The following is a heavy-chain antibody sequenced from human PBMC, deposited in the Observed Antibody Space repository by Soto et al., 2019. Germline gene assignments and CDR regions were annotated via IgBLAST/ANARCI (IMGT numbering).Heavy chain of an antibody. D-gene: IGHD3-3*02. V-gene: IGHV4-38-2*01. CDR2: IYHSGNT. J-gene: IGHJ4*02. CDR1: GYSITNGYY. CDR3: ARVKLAGRGSFHD. Sequence: SETLSLTCAVSGYSITNGYYWGWIRQPPGKGLESIGSIYHSGNTYYNPSLKSRVTLSIDTSKNQFSLKLRSVTAADTAMYYCARVKLAGRGSFHDWGQGTLVTVSS.